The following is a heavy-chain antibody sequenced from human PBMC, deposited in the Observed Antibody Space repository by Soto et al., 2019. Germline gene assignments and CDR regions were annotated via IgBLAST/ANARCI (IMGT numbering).Heavy chain of an antibody. CDR2: IDTNTDR. CDR3: VRESGSDYELDH. Sequence: EVQLVESGGGLVKPGGSLRLSCAASGFSFTTYSMNWVRQAPGKGLEWVSSIDTNTDRYYADSVKGRFTISRDNVKKSLSLQMNSLRVEDTAVYYCVRESGSDYELDHWGQGNLVTVSS. V-gene: IGHV3-21*01. J-gene: IGHJ4*02. D-gene: IGHD1-26*01. CDR1: GFSFTTYS.